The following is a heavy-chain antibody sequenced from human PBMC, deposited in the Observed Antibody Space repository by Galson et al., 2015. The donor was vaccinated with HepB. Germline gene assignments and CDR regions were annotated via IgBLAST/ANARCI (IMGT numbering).Heavy chain of an antibody. CDR2: IGGSSTRT. J-gene: IGHJ5*02. CDR1: GFGIYYNA. V-gene: IGHV3-23*01. D-gene: IGHD4-11*01. CDR3: AKDILHVSLDH. Sequence: SLRLSCAASGFGIYYNAMAWVRQAPGKGLEWVAAIGGSSTRTDYAASVQGRFTISRDTSRNILYLHLNFLRAEDTAVYYCAKDILHVSLDHWGQGTLVTVSS.